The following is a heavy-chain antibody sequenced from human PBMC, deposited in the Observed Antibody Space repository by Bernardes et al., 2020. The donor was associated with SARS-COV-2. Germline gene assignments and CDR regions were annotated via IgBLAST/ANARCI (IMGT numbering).Heavy chain of an antibody. D-gene: IGHD4-4*01. V-gene: IGHV1-2*02. CDR3: ARGSEMTTVTDAFDI. CDR1: GYTFTGYY. J-gene: IGHJ3*02. CDR2: INPNSGGT. Sequence: ASVKVSCEASGYTFTGYYMHWVRQAPGQGLEWMGWINPNSGGTNYAQKFQGRVTMTRDTSISTAYMELSRLRSDDTAVYYCARGSEMTTVTDAFDIWGQGTMVTVSS.